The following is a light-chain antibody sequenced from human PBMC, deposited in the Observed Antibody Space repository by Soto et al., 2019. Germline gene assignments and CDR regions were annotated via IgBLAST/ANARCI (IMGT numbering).Light chain of an antibody. CDR1: QSISNY. V-gene: IGKV1-39*01. J-gene: IGKJ1*01. Sequence: DIQMTQSPSSLSAFIGDRVTITCRASQSISNYLSWYRQKPGKAPNLLIHTSFTLYSGVPSRFSGTGSGTDFTLTISSLQPEDFAVYHCQQYGASPWTFGQGTKVDI. CDR3: QQYGASPWT. CDR2: TSF.